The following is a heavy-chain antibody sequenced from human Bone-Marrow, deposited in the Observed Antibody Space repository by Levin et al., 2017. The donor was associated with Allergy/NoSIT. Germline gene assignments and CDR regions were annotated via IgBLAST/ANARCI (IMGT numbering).Heavy chain of an antibody. CDR1: GGSISSYY. CDR2: IYYSGST. Sequence: GSLRLSCTVSGGSISSYYWSWIRQPPGKGLEWIGYIYYSGSTNYNPSLKSRVTISVDTSKNQFSLKLSSVTAADTAVYYCARGAHYYDSSGAKNWFDPWGQGTLVTVSS. D-gene: IGHD3-22*01. V-gene: IGHV4-59*01. CDR3: ARGAHYYDSSGAKNWFDP. J-gene: IGHJ5*02.